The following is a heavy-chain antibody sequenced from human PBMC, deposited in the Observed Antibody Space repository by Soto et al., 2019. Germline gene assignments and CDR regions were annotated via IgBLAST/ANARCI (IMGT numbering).Heavy chain of an antibody. CDR2: ISGSADGT. Sequence: EVQLLESGGGLVQPGGSLRLSCAASGFTFSNYAMSWVRQAPGKGLEWVSGISGSADGTYYADSVKGRFSISRDNFKKALYLQINCLSAEDTAVYYCANPGRGQGRGCADFDIWGQGAMVTVSS. CDR1: GFTFSNYA. CDR3: ANPGRGQGRGCADFDI. J-gene: IGHJ3*02. V-gene: IGHV3-23*01. D-gene: IGHD2-21*01.